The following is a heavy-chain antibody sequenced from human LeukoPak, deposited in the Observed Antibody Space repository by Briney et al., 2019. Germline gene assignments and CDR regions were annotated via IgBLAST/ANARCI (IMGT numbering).Heavy chain of an antibody. D-gene: IGHD2-15*01. Sequence: PGGSLRLSCAASGFTFSSYWMHWVRQAPGKGLVWVSRINSDESSTSYADSVKGRFTISRDNAKNTLYLQMNSLRAEDTAVYYCARGPCRMIPDYWGQGTLVTVSS. CDR3: ARGPCRMIPDY. CDR1: GFTFSSYW. J-gene: IGHJ4*02. V-gene: IGHV3-74*01. CDR2: INSDESST.